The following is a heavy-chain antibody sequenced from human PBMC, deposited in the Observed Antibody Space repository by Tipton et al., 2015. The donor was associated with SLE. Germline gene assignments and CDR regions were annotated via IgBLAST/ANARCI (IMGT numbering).Heavy chain of an antibody. CDR3: ARGGGYRAFDI. D-gene: IGHD2-2*01. J-gene: IGHJ3*02. Sequence: TLSLTCAVYGGSFSGYYWSWIRQPPGKGLEWIGEINHSGSTNYNPSLKSRVTISVDMSKNQFSLKLSSVTAADTAVYFCARGGGYRAFDIWGQGTMVTVSS. CDR1: GGSFSGYY. CDR2: INHSGST. V-gene: IGHV4-34*01.